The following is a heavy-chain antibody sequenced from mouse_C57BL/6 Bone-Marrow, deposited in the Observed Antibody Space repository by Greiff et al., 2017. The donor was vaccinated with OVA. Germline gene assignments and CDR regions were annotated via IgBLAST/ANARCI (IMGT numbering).Heavy chain of an antibody. V-gene: IGHV1-69*01. CDR3: AREYYGSSDWFAY. D-gene: IGHD1-1*01. J-gene: IGHJ3*01. Sequence: QVQLQQPGAELVMPGASVKLSCKASGYTFTSYWMHWVKQRPGQGLEWIGEIDPSDSYTNYNQKFKGESTLTVDKSSSTAYMQLSSLTSEDSAVYYCAREYYGSSDWFAYWGQGTLVTVSA. CDR2: IDPSDSYT. CDR1: GYTFTSYW.